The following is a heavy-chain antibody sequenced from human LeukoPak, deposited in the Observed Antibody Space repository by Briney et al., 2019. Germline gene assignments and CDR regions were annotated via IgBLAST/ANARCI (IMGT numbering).Heavy chain of an antibody. J-gene: IGHJ4*02. CDR2: ISSSGSTI. CDR1: GFTFSSYE. D-gene: IGHD3-10*01. CDR3: ARDIYYGSGSFDY. Sequence: GGSLRLSCAASGFTFSSYEMNWVRQAPGKGLEWVSYISSSGSTIYYADSVKGRFTISRDNAKNSLYLQMNSLRAEDTAVYYCARDIYYGSGSFDYWGQGTPVTVSS. V-gene: IGHV3-48*03.